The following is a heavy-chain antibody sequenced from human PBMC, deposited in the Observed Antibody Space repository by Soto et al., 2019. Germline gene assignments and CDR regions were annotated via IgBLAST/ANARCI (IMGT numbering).Heavy chain of an antibody. D-gene: IGHD1-20*01. CDR3: ITGTKMYYFDY. Sequence: GASVKVSCKASGYTFTSYAMHWVRQAPGQRLEWMGWINAGNGNTKYSQKFQGRVTITRDTSASTAYMGLSSLGSEDTAVYYCITGTKMYYFDYWGQGTLVTVSS. CDR1: GYTFTSYA. CDR2: INAGNGNT. J-gene: IGHJ4*02. V-gene: IGHV1-3*01.